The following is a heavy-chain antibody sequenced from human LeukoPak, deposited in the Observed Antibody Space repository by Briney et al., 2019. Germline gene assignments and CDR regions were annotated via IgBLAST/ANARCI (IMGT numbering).Heavy chain of an antibody. CDR3: ARVEGVYYYYYMDV. Sequence: GGSLRLSCAASGFTFSSYAMSWVRQAPGKGLEWVSGISDSGGSTYYADYVKGRFTISRDNSKNTLYLQMNSLRAEDTAVYYCARVEGVYYYYYMDVWGKGTTVTVSS. CDR1: GFTFSSYA. V-gene: IGHV3-23*01. J-gene: IGHJ6*03. CDR2: ISDSGGST.